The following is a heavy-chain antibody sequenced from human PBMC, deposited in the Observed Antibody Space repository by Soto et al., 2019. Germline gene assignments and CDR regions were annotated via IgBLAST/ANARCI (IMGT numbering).Heavy chain of an antibody. CDR2: IIPILGTA. CDR1: GGTFSSYA. V-gene: IGHV1-69*12. D-gene: IGHD3-22*01. CDR3: AGDLKFGVTTEGGFGP. J-gene: IGHJ5*02. Sequence: QVQLVQSGAEVKKPGSSVKVSCKASGGTFSSYAISWVRQAPGQGLEWMGGIIPILGTANYAQKFQGRVTITADESSSTAGRELSSLRSVDTAVYYGAGDLKFGVTTEGGFGPWGQGTLVTVSS.